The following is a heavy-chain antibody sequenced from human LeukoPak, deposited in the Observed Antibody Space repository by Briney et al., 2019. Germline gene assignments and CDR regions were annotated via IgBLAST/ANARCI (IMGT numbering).Heavy chain of an antibody. J-gene: IGHJ4*02. CDR2: IKSKIDGGTT. V-gene: IGHV3-15*01. CDR1: XFTFSSYA. D-gene: IGHD4-17*01. Sequence: GGSLTLSCAASXFTFSSYAMSWVRQAPGKGLEWLGRIKSKIDGGTTDYAAPVKGRFTISRDDSKNILYLEVNSLKTDDSGVYYCTTDKTVTTRHFDYWGQGTLVTVSS. CDR3: TTDKTVTTRHFDY.